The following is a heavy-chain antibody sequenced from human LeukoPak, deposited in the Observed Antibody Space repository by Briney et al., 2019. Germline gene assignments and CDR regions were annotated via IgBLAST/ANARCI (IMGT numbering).Heavy chain of an antibody. J-gene: IGHJ5*01. CDR1: GGTFSSYD. D-gene: IGHD2-2*01. Sequence: ASVKVSCKASGGTFSSYDMSWVRQAPGQGLEWMGGIIPIFGTANYAQKFQGRVTITADESTSTAYMELSSLRSDDTAVYYCARVGGCSSTSCYEGWFDPWGQGTLVNVSS. CDR3: ARVGGCSSTSCYEGWFDP. V-gene: IGHV1-69*13. CDR2: IIPIFGTA.